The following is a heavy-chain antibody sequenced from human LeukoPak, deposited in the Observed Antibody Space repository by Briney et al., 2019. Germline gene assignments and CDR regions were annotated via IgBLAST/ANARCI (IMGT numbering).Heavy chain of an antibody. D-gene: IGHD2-2*01. CDR2: ISYDGSNK. Sequence: GGSLRLSCAASGSTFSSYGMHWVRQAPGKGLEWVAVISYDGSNKYYADSVKGRFTISRDNSKNTLYLQMNSLRAEDTAVYYCAKAKSGFSTRGAFDYWGQGTLVTVSS. CDR3: AKAKSGFSTRGAFDY. V-gene: IGHV3-30*18. J-gene: IGHJ4*02. CDR1: GSTFSSYG.